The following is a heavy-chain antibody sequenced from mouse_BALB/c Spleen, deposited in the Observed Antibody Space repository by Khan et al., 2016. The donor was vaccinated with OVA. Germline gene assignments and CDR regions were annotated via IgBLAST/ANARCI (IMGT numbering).Heavy chain of an antibody. V-gene: IGHV5-6*01. CDR3: ARLAYYYNSEGFAY. J-gene: IGHJ3*01. CDR1: GFTFSTYG. D-gene: IGHD1-1*02. CDR2: ISSGGSYT. Sequence: QQVESGGDLVKPGGSLKLSCAASGFTFSTYGMSWVRQTPDKRLEWVATISSGGSYTYYRDSVKGRFTISRDNAKNTLYLQMSSLKSEDTAMYYCARLAYYYNSEGFAYWGQGTLVTVSA.